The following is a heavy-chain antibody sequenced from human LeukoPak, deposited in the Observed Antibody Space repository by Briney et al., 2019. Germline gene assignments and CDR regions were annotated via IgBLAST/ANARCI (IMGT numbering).Heavy chain of an antibody. CDR3: AREEYYDFWSGFDY. J-gene: IGHJ4*02. Sequence: PGGSLRLSCAASGFTFSSYGMRWVRQAPGKGLEWVAVIWYDGSNKYYADSVKGRFTISRDNSKNTLYLQMNSLRAEDTAVYYCAREEYYDFWSGFDYWGQGTLVTVSS. V-gene: IGHV3-33*01. D-gene: IGHD3-3*01. CDR2: IWYDGSNK. CDR1: GFTFSSYG.